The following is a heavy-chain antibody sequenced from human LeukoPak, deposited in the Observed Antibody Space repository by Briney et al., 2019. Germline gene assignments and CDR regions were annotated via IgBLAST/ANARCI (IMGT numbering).Heavy chain of an antibody. CDR2: IIPILGIA. V-gene: IGHV1-69*02. CDR1: GGTFSSYT. J-gene: IGHJ1*01. D-gene: IGHD2-2*02. CDR3: ARSLTPYPEVYFQH. Sequence: GASVKVSCKASGGTFSSYTISWVRQDPGQGLEWMGRIIPILGIANYAQKFQGRVTITADKSTSTAYMELSSLRSEDTAVYYCARSLTPYPEVYFQHWGQGTLVTVSS.